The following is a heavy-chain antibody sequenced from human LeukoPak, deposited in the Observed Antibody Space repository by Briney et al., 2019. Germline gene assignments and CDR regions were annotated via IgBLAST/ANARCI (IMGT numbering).Heavy chain of an antibody. Sequence: GGSLRLSCAASGFTFSSYAMNWVRQAPGKGLEWVSLIYSGGNTQYADSVKGRFIIFRDSSKNTLYLQMNSLRVEDTAVYYCATRAVAAPYWGQGTLVTVSS. CDR2: IYSGGNT. CDR3: ATRAVAAPY. CDR1: GFTFSSYA. V-gene: IGHV3-66*01. J-gene: IGHJ4*02. D-gene: IGHD6-19*01.